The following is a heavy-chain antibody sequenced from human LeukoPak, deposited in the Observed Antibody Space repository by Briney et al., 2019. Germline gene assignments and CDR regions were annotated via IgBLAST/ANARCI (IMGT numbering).Heavy chain of an antibody. CDR3: ARERGYYGSGRYGADFDY. Sequence: GGCLTLSCAAAGFTFSSYAIGWVRQAPSGGMGWVGVISDDGSNKYYAASVKGRCTISRDTSKNTLYLQMNSLRAEDTAVYYCARERGYYGSGRYGADFDYWGQGTLVTVSS. V-gene: IGHV3-30*04. CDR1: GFTFSSYA. CDR2: ISDDGSNK. J-gene: IGHJ4*02. D-gene: IGHD3-10*01.